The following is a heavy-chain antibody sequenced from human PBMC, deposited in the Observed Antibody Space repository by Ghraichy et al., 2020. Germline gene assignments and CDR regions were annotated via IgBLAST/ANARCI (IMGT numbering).Heavy chain of an antibody. V-gene: IGHV3-43*01. D-gene: IGHD3-9*01. CDR3: AKDILGYYDILTGYSYYYYGMDV. J-gene: IGHJ6*02. Sequence: GGSLRLSCAASGFTFDDYTMHWVRQAPGKGLEWVSLISWDGGSTYYADSVKGRFTISRDNSKNSLYLQMNSLRTEDTALYYCAKDILGYYDILTGYSYYYYGMDVWGQGTTVTVSS. CDR1: GFTFDDYT. CDR2: ISWDGGST.